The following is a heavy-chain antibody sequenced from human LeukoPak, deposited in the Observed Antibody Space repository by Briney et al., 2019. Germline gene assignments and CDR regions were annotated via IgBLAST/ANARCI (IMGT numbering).Heavy chain of an antibody. V-gene: IGHV3-23*01. J-gene: IGHJ6*02. CDR3: AKDTSRLYYYYGMDV. CDR2: ISGSGGST. Sequence: GGSLKLSCAASGFTFSSYAMSWVRQAPGKGLEWVSAISGSGGSTYYADSVKGRFTISRDNSKNTLYLQMNSLRAEDTAVYYCAKDTSRLYYYYGMDVWGQGTTVTVSS. D-gene: IGHD2-2*01. CDR1: GFTFSSYA.